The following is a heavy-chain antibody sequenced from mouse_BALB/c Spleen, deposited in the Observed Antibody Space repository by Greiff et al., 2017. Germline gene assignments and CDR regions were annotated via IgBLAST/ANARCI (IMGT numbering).Heavy chain of an antibody. D-gene: IGHD3-1*01. V-gene: IGHV5-4*02. CDR3: ARGQLGSLFAY. J-gene: IGHJ3*01. Sequence: EVMLVESGGGLVKPGGSLKLSCAASGFTFSDYYMYWVRQTPEKRLEWVATISDGGSYTYYPDSVKGRFTISRDNAKNNLYLQMNSLKSEDTAMYYCARGQLGSLFAYWGQGTLVTVSA. CDR1: GFTFSDYY. CDR2: ISDGGSYT.